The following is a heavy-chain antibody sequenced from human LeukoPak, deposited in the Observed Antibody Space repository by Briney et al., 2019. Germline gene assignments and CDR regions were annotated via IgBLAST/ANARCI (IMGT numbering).Heavy chain of an antibody. Sequence: GGSLRLSCAASGFSFSGYAMSWVRQAPGKGLEWVSAISGRGGSTYYADSVKGRFTISRDNSKNTLYLQMNSLRAEDTAVYYCAKDRGSGWPQFDYWGQGTLVTVSS. J-gene: IGHJ4*02. CDR2: ISGRGGST. CDR3: AKDRGSGWPQFDY. D-gene: IGHD6-19*01. CDR1: GFSFSGYA. V-gene: IGHV3-23*01.